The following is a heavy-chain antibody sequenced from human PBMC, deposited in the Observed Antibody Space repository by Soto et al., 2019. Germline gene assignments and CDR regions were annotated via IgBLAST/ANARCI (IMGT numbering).Heavy chain of an antibody. J-gene: IGHJ4*02. CDR3: AAGAYYFDY. CDR1: GFTFSSYG. CDR2: IWYDGSNK. D-gene: IGHD3-10*01. Sequence: QVQLVESGGGVVQPGRSLRLPCAASGFTFSSYGMHWVRQAPGKGLEWVAVIWYDGSNKYYADSVKSRFTISRDNSKNTLYLQMNSLRAEDTAVYYCAAGAYYFDYWGQGTLVTVSS. V-gene: IGHV3-33*01.